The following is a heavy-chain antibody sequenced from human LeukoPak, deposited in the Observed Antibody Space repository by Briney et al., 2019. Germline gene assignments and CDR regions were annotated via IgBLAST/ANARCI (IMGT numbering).Heavy chain of an antibody. J-gene: IGHJ6*02. Sequence: PGGSLRLSCAVSGFTVSSNYMSWVRQAPGKGLEWVAVISYDGSNKYYADSVKGRFTISRDNSKNTLYLQMNSLRAEDTAVYYCAKDNVWFGEGPPDGMDVWGQGTTVTVSS. CDR2: ISYDGSNK. D-gene: IGHD3-10*01. V-gene: IGHV3-30*18. CDR3: AKDNVWFGEGPPDGMDV. CDR1: GFTVSSNY.